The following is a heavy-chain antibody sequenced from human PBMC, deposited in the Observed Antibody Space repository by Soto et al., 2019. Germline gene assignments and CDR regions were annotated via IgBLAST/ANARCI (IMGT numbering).Heavy chain of an antibody. Sequence: QVQLQESGPGLVKPSQTLSLTCTVSGDSISSGDHYWSWIRQPPGKGLGGIVYIYYSGTTYSRPSLHNRVTISVDTSKNQFSLTLTSVTAADTAVYYCARGAYSDSSSYFDYWGQGTLVPVSS. CDR3: ARGAYSDSSSYFDY. V-gene: IGHV4-30-4*01. CDR2: IYYSGTT. CDR1: GDSISSGDHY. D-gene: IGHD6-6*01. J-gene: IGHJ4*02.